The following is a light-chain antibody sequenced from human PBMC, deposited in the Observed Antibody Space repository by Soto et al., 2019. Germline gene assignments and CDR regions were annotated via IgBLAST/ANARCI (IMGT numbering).Light chain of an antibody. CDR3: QQYNAYLHT. J-gene: IGKJ2*01. CDR2: HAS. CDR1: QSISRS. Sequence: DIQMTQSPSTLSASVGHRVTITCRASQSISRSLAWYQQKPGKAPKLLIYHASSLESGVPSRFSGSGSGTEFTLTISSLQPDDFAAYFCQQYNAYLHTFGQGTKLEI. V-gene: IGKV1-5*01.